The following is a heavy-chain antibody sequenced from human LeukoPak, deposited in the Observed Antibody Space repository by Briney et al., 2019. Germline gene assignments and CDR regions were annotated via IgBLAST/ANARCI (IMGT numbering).Heavy chain of an antibody. CDR2: IKQDGSEQ. CDR3: ATYSYYDFWSGYYTSTGPQGRAFDY. J-gene: IGHJ4*02. CDR1: GFTFSSYW. V-gene: IGHV3-7*01. D-gene: IGHD3-3*01. Sequence: PGGSLRLSCAASGFTFSSYWMSRVRQAPGKGLELVANIKQDGSEQYYVDSVKGRFTISRDNAKNSLYLQMNSLRAEDTAVYYCATYSYYDFWSGYYTSTGPQGRAFDYWGQGTLVTVSS.